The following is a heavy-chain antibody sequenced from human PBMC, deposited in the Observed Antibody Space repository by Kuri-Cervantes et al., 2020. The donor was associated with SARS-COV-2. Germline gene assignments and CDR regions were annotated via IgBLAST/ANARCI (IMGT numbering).Heavy chain of an antibody. Sequence: GGSLRLSCAASGFTFSSYGMHWVRQAPGKELEWVAFIRYDGSNKYYADSVKGRFTISRDNSKNTLYLQMNSLRAEDTAVYYCAKVEGYCSSTSCNYYYYYMDVWGKGTTVTVSS. J-gene: IGHJ6*03. CDR2: IRYDGSNK. D-gene: IGHD2-2*01. CDR1: GFTFSSYG. V-gene: IGHV3-30*02. CDR3: AKVEGYCSSTSCNYYYYYMDV.